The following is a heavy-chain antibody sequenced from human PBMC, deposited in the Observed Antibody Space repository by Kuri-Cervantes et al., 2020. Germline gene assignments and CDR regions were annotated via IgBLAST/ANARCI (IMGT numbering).Heavy chain of an antibody. CDR1: GGSISSGGYY. J-gene: IGHJ4*02. D-gene: IGHD5/OR15-5a*01. V-gene: IGHV4-31*01. Sequence: LRLSCTVSGGSISSGGYYWSWIRQHPGKGLEWIGYIYYSGSTYYNPSLKSLVTISVDTSKNQFSLKLSSVTAADTAVYYCAREPADTNYFDYWGQGTLVTVSS. CDR3: AREPADTNYFDY. CDR2: IYYSGST.